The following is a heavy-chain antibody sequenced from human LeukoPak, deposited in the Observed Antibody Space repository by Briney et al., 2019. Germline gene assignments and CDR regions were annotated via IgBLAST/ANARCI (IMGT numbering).Heavy chain of an antibody. Sequence: GESLNISCKASGYSFTSSWIGRVRQMPGKGLEWMVINYPRDPYTRYSPSFQGQATISADKPISTAYLQWSSLRASDTAMYYCARPVDLNGFDIWGQGTMVTVSS. CDR2: NYPRDPYT. J-gene: IGHJ3*02. CDR1: GYSFTSSW. D-gene: IGHD3-9*01. V-gene: IGHV5-51*01. CDR3: ARPVDLNGFDI.